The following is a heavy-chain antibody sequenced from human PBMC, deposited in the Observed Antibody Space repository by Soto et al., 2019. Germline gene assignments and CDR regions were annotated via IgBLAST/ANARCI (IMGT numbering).Heavy chain of an antibody. CDR2: ISWDGGST. Sequence: EVQLVESGGVVVQPGGSLRLSCAASGFTFDDYTMHWVRQAPGKGLEWVSLISWDGGSTYYADSVKGRFTISRDNSKNSLYLQMNSLRTEDTALYYCAKDSGWGDTISSVWDYWGQGTLVTVSS. J-gene: IGHJ4*02. V-gene: IGHV3-43*01. CDR3: AKDSGWGDTISSVWDY. CDR1: GFTFDDYT. D-gene: IGHD3-3*01.